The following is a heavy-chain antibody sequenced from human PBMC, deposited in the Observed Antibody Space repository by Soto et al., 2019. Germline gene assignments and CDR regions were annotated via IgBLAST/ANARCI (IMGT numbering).Heavy chain of an antibody. Sequence: PGGSLRLSCAASGFTFSSYAISWVRQAPGKGLEWVSAISGSGGSTYYADSVKGRFTISRDNSKNTLYLQMNSLRAEDTAVYYCAKGSRSGWNLHRYFDYWGQGTLVTVSS. CDR3: AKGSRSGWNLHRYFDY. J-gene: IGHJ4*02. CDR2: ISGSGGST. CDR1: GFTFSSYA. D-gene: IGHD6-19*01. V-gene: IGHV3-23*01.